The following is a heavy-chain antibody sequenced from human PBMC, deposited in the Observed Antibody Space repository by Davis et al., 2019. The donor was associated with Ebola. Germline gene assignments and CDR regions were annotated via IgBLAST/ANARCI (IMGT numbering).Heavy chain of an antibody. V-gene: IGHV1-3*01. CDR1: GYTFTSYA. CDR2: INAGNGNT. D-gene: IGHD2-21*01. Sequence: AASVKVSCKASGYTFTSYAMHWVRQAPGQRLEWMGWINAGNGNTKYSQKFQGRVTITRDTSASTAYMELRSLRSDDTAVYYCARQGYCGGDCYSHLYYYYGMDVWGQGTTVTVSS. J-gene: IGHJ6*02. CDR3: ARQGYCGGDCYSHLYYYYGMDV.